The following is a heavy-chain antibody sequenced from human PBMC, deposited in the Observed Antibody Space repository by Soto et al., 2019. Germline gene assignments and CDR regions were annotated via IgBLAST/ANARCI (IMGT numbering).Heavy chain of an antibody. CDR3: ARSIVVVTALDY. Sequence: GASVKVSCKASGYTFTNYGIHWVRQAPGQRLEWMGWINAGNGNTKYSQKFQGRVTITRDTSASTAYMELSSLRSEDTAVYYCARSIVVVTALDYWGQGTLVTVSS. CDR1: GYTFTNYG. D-gene: IGHD2-21*02. CDR2: INAGNGNT. J-gene: IGHJ4*02. V-gene: IGHV1-3*01.